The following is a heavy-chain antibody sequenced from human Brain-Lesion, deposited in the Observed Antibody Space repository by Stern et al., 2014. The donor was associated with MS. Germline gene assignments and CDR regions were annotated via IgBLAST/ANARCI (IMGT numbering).Heavy chain of an antibody. J-gene: IGHJ4*02. CDR3: AMYGDSPFDY. V-gene: IGHV3-11*01. Sequence: QVQLGQSGGGLVKPGGSLRLSCAASGFTFSDSYMNWIRQAPGKGLEWVSYISRSGGVIYYAESVKGRFTISRDNAKSSLYLQMSSLRVEDSAVYYCAMYGDSPFDYWGQGTLVTVSS. CDR2: ISRSGGVI. CDR1: GFTFSDSY. D-gene: IGHD4-17*01.